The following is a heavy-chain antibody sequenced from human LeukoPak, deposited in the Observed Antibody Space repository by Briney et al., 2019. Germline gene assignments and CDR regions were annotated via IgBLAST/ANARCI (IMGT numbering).Heavy chain of an antibody. CDR2: ISSSSSYT. D-gene: IGHD4-11*01. V-gene: IGHV3-21*01. CDR1: GFTFSSYS. CDR3: ARAPHYSNYGPYYYGMDV. J-gene: IGHJ6*02. Sequence: GGSLRLSCAASGFTFSSYSMNWIRQAPGKGLEWVSSISSSSSYTNYADSVKGRFTISRDNAKNSLYLQMNSLRAEDTAVYYCARAPHYSNYGPYYYGMDVWGQGTTVTVSS.